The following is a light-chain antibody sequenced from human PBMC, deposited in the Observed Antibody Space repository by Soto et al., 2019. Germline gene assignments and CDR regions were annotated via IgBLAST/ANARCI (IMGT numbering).Light chain of an antibody. J-gene: IGLJ1*01. CDR3: CSYAGSFIFV. Sequence: QSALTQPRSVSGSPGQSVTISCTGTSSDIGNYNYVSWYQQYPGKAPKLIIYDVSKRPSGIPDRFFGSKFGNTASLTISGLXAEDEADYYCCSYAGSFIFVFGTGTKVTVL. CDR1: SSDIGNYNY. V-gene: IGLV2-11*01. CDR2: DVS.